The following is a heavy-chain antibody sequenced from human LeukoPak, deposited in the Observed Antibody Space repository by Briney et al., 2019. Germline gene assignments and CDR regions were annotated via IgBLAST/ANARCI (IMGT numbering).Heavy chain of an antibody. V-gene: IGHV1-2*02. CDR3: ARSREYSQPFGP. D-gene: IGHD2-2*01. CDR1: GYTFTGYY. CDR2: INPNSGGT. J-gene: IGHJ5*02. Sequence: ASVKVSCKASGYTFTGYYMRWVRQAPGQGLEWMGWINPNSGGTNYAQKFQGRVTMTRDTSISTAYMELSRLRSDDTAVYYCARSREYSQPFGPWGQGTLVTVSS.